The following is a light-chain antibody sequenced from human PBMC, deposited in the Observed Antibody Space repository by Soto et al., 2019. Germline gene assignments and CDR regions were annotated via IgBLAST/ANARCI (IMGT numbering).Light chain of an antibody. J-gene: IGLJ1*01. CDR2: EVS. CDR3: SSYTSSSIPYV. V-gene: IGLV2-14*01. Sequence: QSVLTQPASVSGSPGQPITISCTGTSSDVGGYNYVSWYQQHPGKAPKLVIYEVSNRPSGVSNRFSGSKYGNTASLTISGLQAEDEADYYCSSYTSSSIPYVFGTGTKVTVL. CDR1: SSDVGGYNY.